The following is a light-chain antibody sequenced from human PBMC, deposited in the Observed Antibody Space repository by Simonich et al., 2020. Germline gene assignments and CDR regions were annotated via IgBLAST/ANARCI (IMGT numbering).Light chain of an antibody. J-gene: IGKJ4*01. CDR2: DAS. V-gene: IGKV3D-20*01. CDR1: QSVSSSY. Sequence: EIVLTQSPGTLSLSPGERATLSCRASQSVSSSYLAWYQQKPGLAPSLLIYDASSRATGIPDRFSGSGSGTDYTLTSSSLQPEDFATYYCQQYYSTPLTFGGGTKVEIK. CDR3: QQYYSTPLT.